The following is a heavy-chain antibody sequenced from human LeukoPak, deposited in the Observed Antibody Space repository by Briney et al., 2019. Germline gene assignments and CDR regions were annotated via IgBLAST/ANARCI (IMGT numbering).Heavy chain of an antibody. CDR1: GYTFTSYA. Sequence: ASVKVSCKASGYTFTSYAMHWVRQAPGQRLEWMGWINAGNGNTKYSQKFQGRVTITRDTSASTAYMELSSLRSEDTAVYYCATVDGGTEYFDYWGRGTLVTVSS. D-gene: IGHD3-16*01. CDR3: ATVDGGTEYFDY. V-gene: IGHV1-3*01. CDR2: INAGNGNT. J-gene: IGHJ4*02.